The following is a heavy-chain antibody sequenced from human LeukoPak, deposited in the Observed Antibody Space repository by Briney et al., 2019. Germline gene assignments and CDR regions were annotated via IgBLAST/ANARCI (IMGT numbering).Heavy chain of an antibody. CDR1: GGSISGSRRY. CDR3: TRQLSWSSDTGDS. D-gene: IGHD6-13*01. J-gene: IGHJ5*01. Sequence: PSETLSLTCNVSGGSISGSRRYWGRVRQPPGGGLEWIGSIRHIGTTYYNPSLQRRLTISVDNSQNQFSLKLKSGTAADTSMYYCTRQLSWSSDTGDSWGQGTLVTVSS. CDR2: IRHIGTT. V-gene: IGHV4-39*01.